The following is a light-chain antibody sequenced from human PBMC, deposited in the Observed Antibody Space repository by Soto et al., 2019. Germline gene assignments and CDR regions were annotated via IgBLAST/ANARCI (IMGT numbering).Light chain of an antibody. CDR2: WAY. Sequence: DIVMTQAPDSLAVSLGESVTISCKSSQSVLYSSNNRNYLGWFQQKPGQPPKLLIYWAYTRESGVNERFSGSGSGTDFTLTIKTMKAEDVAVYYCKKYYNTKLTVGGGNKGDIK. J-gene: IGKJ4*01. CDR3: KKYYNTKLT. V-gene: IGKV4-1*01. CDR1: QSVLYSSNNRNY.